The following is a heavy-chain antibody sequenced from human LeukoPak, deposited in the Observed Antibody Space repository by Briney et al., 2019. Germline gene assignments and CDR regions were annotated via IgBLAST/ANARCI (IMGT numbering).Heavy chain of an antibody. Sequence: LGGSLEISCRWSGSIFTTYWTGWVRRVTGKGVEWMGIIFPCDSVTRYSPSFQGQVTISADKSINTAYPQWSSLKASDTAMYYCARRQGCSSTSCPPDSWGQGTLVTVSS. J-gene: IGHJ4*02. V-gene: IGHV5-51*02. CDR3: ARRQGCSSTSCPPDS. D-gene: IGHD2-2*01. CDR1: GSIFTTYW. CDR2: IFPCDSVT.